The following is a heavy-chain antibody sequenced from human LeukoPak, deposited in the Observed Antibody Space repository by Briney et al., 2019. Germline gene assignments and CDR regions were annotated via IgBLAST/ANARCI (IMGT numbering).Heavy chain of an antibody. V-gene: IGHV3-21*01. Sequence: GGSLRLSCAASGFTFSSYAMSWVRQAPGKGLEWVSSISSSSSYIYYADSVKGRFTISRDNAKNSLYLQMNSLGAEDTAVYYCARGARRSSWYYFDYWGQGTLVTVSS. CDR3: ARGARRSSWYYFDY. CDR1: GFTFSSYA. CDR2: ISSSSSYI. D-gene: IGHD6-13*01. J-gene: IGHJ4*02.